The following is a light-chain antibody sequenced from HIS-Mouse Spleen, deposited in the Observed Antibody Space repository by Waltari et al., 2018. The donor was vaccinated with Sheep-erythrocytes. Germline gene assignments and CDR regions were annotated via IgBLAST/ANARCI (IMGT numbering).Light chain of an antibody. CDR2: DAS. V-gene: IGKV1-33*01. Sequence: DLQITQSPSALSAYVGDRVTITCQASEDISNYLNWYQQKPGKAPKLLIYDASNLETGVPSRFSGSGSGTDFTFTISSLQPEDIATYYCQQYDNLPYTFGQGTKLEIK. CDR1: EDISNY. CDR3: QQYDNLPYT. J-gene: IGKJ2*01.